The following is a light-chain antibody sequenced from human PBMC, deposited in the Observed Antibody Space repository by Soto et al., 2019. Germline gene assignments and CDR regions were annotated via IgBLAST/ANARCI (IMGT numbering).Light chain of an antibody. CDR3: QQRHSIPCT. Sequence: DIQMTQSPSSLSAFVGDRVTITCRASLTISSYLNWYQQKSGKAPKLLISAASSLESGVPPRFSGSGSGTDFTLTITSLQPEDFATYYSQQRHSIPCTFGQGTKVEIK. CDR1: LTISSY. CDR2: AAS. V-gene: IGKV1-39*01. J-gene: IGKJ1*01.